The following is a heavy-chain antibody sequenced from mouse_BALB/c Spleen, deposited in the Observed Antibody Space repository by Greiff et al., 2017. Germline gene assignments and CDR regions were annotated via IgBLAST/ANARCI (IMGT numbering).Heavy chain of an antibody. CDR1: GYSITSGYY. V-gene: IGHV3-6*02. CDR2: ISYDGSN. J-gene: IGHJ2*01. CDR3: ARGEDYDYTFDC. Sequence: EVQLQQSGPGLVKPSQSLSLTCSVSGYSITSGYYWCWIRQLPGNKLEWIGYISYDGSNNYNPSLKNRISITRDTSKNQFFLKLNSVTTEDTATYYCARGEDYDYTFDCWGQGTTLTVSA. D-gene: IGHD2-4*01.